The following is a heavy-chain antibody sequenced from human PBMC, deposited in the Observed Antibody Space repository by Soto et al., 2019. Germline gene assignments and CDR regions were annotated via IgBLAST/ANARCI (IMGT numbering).Heavy chain of an antibody. J-gene: IGHJ6*02. CDR2: ISYDGSNK. V-gene: IGHV3-30*18. Sequence: GGSLRLSCAASGFTFSSYGMHWVRQAPGKGLEWVAVISYDGSNKYYADSVKGRFTISRDNSKNTLYLQMNSLRAEDTAVYYCAKDLQPYYYYGMDVWGPGTTVTVSS. CDR1: GFTFSSYG. CDR3: AKDLQPYYYYGMDV.